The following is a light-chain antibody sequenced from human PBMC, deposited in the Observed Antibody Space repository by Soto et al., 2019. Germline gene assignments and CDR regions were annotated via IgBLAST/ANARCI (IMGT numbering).Light chain of an antibody. J-gene: IGKJ1*01. V-gene: IGKV3-11*01. Sequence: EVVLTQSPATLSLSPGERATLSCRASENVRTFVDWYQQKPGQAPRLLIHGASTRATGIPDRFSGSGSGTDFTLTISNLEPGDFAVYYCQQHSHWPPWTFGQGTRVEIQ. CDR2: GAS. CDR3: QQHSHWPPWT. CDR1: ENVRTF.